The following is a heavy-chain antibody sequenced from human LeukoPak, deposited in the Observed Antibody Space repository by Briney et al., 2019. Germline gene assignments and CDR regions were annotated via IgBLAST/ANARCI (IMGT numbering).Heavy chain of an antibody. V-gene: IGHV5-51*01. CDR3: ARRATMIVVVSDAFDI. CDR1: GYSFTSYW. D-gene: IGHD3-22*01. CDR2: IYPGDSDT. Sequence: GESLKISCKGSGYSFTSYWIGWVRQMPGKGLEWMRIIYPGDSDTRYSPSFQGQVTISADKSISTAYLQWSSLKASDTAMYYCARRATMIVVVSDAFDIWGQGTMVTVSS. J-gene: IGHJ3*02.